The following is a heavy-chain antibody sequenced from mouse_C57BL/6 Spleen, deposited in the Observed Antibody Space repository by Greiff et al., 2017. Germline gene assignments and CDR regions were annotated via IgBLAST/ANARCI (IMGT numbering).Heavy chain of an antibody. Sequence: EVQLQESGGGLVKPGGSLKLSCAASGFTFSDYGMHWVRQAPEKGLEWVAYISSGSSTIYYADTVKGRFTISRDNAKNTLFLQMTSLRSEDTAMYYCARSGKGWYFDVWGTGTTVTVSS. CDR2: ISSGSSTI. D-gene: IGHD1-1*01. CDR3: ARSGKGWYFDV. J-gene: IGHJ1*03. V-gene: IGHV5-17*01. CDR1: GFTFSDYG.